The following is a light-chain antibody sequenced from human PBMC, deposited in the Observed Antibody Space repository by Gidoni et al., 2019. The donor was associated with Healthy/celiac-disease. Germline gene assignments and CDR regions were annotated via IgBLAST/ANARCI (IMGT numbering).Light chain of an antibody. CDR2: DVR. CDR3: SSCTSSSTRV. CDR1: SSDLGGYKY. J-gene: IGLJ3*02. V-gene: IGLV2-14*04. Sequence: SIPLFCNGTSSDLGGYKYVESYQQHPGKVAELMIYDVRNRGSGVSNRVSGSKNGNTASLTVAGVQAEDEADYNCSSCTSSSTRVFGGGTKLTVL.